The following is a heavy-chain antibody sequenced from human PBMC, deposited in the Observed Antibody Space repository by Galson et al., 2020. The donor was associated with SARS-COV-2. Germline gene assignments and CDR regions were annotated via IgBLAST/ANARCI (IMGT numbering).Heavy chain of an antibody. V-gene: IGHV4-31*03. CDR2: IYYSGST. D-gene: IGHD3-22*01. CDR3: ARARITVIVVVNVFDI. Sequence: SETLSLTCTVSGGSISSGGYYWSWIRQHPGKGLEWIGYIYYSGSTYYNPSLKSRVTISVDTSKNQFSLKLSSVTAADTAVYYCARARITVIVVVNVFDIWGQGTMVTVSS. J-gene: IGHJ3*02. CDR1: GGSISSGGYY.